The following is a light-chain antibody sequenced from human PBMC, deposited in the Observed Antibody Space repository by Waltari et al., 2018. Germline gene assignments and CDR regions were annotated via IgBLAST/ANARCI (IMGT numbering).Light chain of an antibody. J-gene: IGLJ1*01. V-gene: IGLV3-1*01. CDR2: QNS. CDR1: KLGDKY. Sequence: SYELTQPPSVYVSPGQTATITCSGDKLGDKYACWYQQKPGQSPVLVIYQNSKRPSGIPERFAGSNSGNTATLAISGAQAMDEADYYCQAWDSSTAWVVGTGTKVTVL. CDR3: QAWDSSTAWV.